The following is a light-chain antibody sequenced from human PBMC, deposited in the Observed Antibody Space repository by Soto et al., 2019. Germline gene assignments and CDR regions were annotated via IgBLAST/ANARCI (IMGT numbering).Light chain of an antibody. Sequence: QSVLTQPASVSGSPGQSITISCTGTSSDVGNYKYVSWYQQHPGKAPKLMIYEVSNRPSGVSNRFSGSKSGNTASLTISGLQAEDETDYYGFSYTSSCTYVFGTGTKVTVL. CDR3: FSYTSSCTYV. J-gene: IGLJ1*01. CDR1: SSDVGNYKY. V-gene: IGLV2-14*01. CDR2: EVS.